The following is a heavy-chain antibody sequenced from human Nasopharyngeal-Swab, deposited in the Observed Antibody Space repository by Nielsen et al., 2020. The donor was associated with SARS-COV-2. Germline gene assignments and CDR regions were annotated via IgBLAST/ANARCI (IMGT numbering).Heavy chain of an antibody. CDR3: ARDLRDGYNLGYYYYGMDV. Sequence: GGSLRLSCAASGFTVSSNYMSWVRQAPGKGLEWVSVIYSGGSTYYADSVKGRFTISRDNSKNTLYLQMNSLRAEDTAVYYCARDLRDGYNLGYYYYGMDVWGQGTTVTVSS. J-gene: IGHJ6*02. V-gene: IGHV3-66*01. CDR2: IYSGGST. D-gene: IGHD5-24*01. CDR1: GFTVSSNY.